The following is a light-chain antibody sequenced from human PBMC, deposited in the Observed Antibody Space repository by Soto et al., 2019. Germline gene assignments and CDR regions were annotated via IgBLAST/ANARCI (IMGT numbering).Light chain of an antibody. V-gene: IGKV1-39*01. CDR2: GVS. J-gene: IGKJ1*01. Sequence: DIQMTQSPSSLSASVGDRVTITCRASQSISTYLNWYQQIRGKAPKLLIYGVSTLQSGVPSRFSGSGSGTEFTLTINSLQPDDFATYYCQQYNSYPWTFGQGTKVDIK. CDR3: QQYNSYPWT. CDR1: QSISTY.